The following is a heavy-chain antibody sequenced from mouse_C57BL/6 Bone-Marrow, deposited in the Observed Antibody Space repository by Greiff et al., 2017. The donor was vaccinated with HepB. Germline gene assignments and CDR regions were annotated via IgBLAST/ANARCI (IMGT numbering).Heavy chain of an antibody. J-gene: IGHJ4*01. CDR3: ARGDYYGSSPYAMDY. Sequence: QVQLQQSGAELARPGASVKLSCKASGYTFTSYGISWVKQRTGQGLEWIGEIYPRSGNTYYNEKFKGKATLTADKSSSTAYMELRSLTSADSAVYFCARGDYYGSSPYAMDYWGQGTSVTVSS. V-gene: IGHV1-81*01. CDR2: IYPRSGNT. CDR1: GYTFTSYG. D-gene: IGHD1-1*01.